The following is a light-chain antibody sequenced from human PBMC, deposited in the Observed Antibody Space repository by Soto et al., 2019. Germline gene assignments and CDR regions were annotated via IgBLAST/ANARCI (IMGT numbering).Light chain of an antibody. J-gene: IGKJ1*01. CDR3: QQYNGFSS. V-gene: IGKV1-5*01. Sequence: DIQMTQSPSTLSASVGDRVTITCRASQSISSWLAWYQQKPGKAPKLLIYDASSLESGVPSRFSGSGSGTEFTLTSSSLQPDYFATYYCQQYNGFSSFGQGTKVEIK. CDR1: QSISSW. CDR2: DAS.